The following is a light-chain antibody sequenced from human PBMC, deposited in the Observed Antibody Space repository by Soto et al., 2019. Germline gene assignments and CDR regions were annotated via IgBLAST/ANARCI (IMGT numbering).Light chain of an antibody. J-gene: IGKJ3*01. Sequence: DTQMTQSPSSLSASVGDTGTITCRASQTITTHLNWYQQRPGKAPKLLIYAASRLQSGVPSRFSGSGSGTDFTLTISSLQPEDFATYYCQQNYGTPFTFGPGTNVDIK. CDR3: QQNYGTPFT. V-gene: IGKV1-39*01. CDR2: AAS. CDR1: QTITTH.